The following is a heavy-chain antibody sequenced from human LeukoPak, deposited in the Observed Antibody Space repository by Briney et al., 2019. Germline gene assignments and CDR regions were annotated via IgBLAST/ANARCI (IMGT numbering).Heavy chain of an antibody. D-gene: IGHD3-3*01. Sequence: GGSLRLSCAASGFTFSSYWMSWVRQAPGKGLEWVANIKQDGSEKYYVDSVKGRFTISRDNAKNSLYLQMNSLRAEDTAVYYCARDSLYDFWSGSHFDYWGQGTLVTVSS. J-gene: IGHJ4*02. CDR2: IKQDGSEK. V-gene: IGHV3-7*01. CDR1: GFTFSSYW. CDR3: ARDSLYDFWSGSHFDY.